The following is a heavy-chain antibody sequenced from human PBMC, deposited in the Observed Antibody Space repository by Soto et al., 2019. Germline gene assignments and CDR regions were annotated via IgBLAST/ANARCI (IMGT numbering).Heavy chain of an antibody. CDR1: GFTFSPFT. Sequence: EVQLVESGGGLVQPGGSLRLSCAASGFTFSPFTMNWVRQAPGKGLECISYITSSSGNIYYADSVKGRFTISRDNAKGSLYLQMNHLRAEDTAVYYCARERGGYYFDYWGQGTLVTVSS. J-gene: IGHJ4*02. CDR3: ARERGGYYFDY. V-gene: IGHV3-48*01. D-gene: IGHD3-16*01. CDR2: ITSSSGNI.